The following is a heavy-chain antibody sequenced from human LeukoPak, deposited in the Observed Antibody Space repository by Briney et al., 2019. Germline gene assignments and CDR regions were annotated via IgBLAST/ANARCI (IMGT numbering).Heavy chain of an antibody. CDR2: INHSGST. D-gene: IGHD2-21*02. CDR1: GGSFSGYY. V-gene: IGHV4-34*01. CDR3: AREHPTAIATDY. J-gene: IGHJ4*02. Sequence: SETLSLTCAVYGGSFSGYYWSWIRQPPGKGLEWIGEINHSGSTNYNPSLKSRVTISVDTSRNQFSLKLSSMTAADTAIYYCAREHPTAIATDYWGQGTQVTVSS.